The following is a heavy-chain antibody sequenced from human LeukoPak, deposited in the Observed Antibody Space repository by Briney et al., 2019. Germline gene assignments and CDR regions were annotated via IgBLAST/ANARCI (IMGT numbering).Heavy chain of an antibody. CDR3: ARKARWSRYYFDY. Sequence: PGGSLRLSCLASGITSNNYWMAWVRHAPGKGLEWMANINEDESEKYYVGSVRGRFTISRDNAKNSLYLHMNNLRAEDTAVYYCARKARWSRYYFDYWGQGTLVTVSS. J-gene: IGHJ4*02. CDR2: INEDESEK. D-gene: IGHD4-23*01. CDR1: GITSNNYW. V-gene: IGHV3-7*01.